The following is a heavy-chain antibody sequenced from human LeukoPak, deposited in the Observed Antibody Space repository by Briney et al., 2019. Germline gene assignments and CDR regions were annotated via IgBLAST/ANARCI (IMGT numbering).Heavy chain of an antibody. CDR3: AREPTLTTFGY. CDR2: ISFNGRT. D-gene: IGHD4-17*01. V-gene: IGHV4-59*01. J-gene: IGHJ4*02. CDR1: GGSIGTYS. Sequence: SETLSLTCTVSGGSIGTYSWSWIRQPPGKGLEWVGYISFNGRTNYNPSLQRRITMSVNTSKKQFSLKLTSVTAAGTAVYYCAREPTLTTFGYWGQGTLATVSA.